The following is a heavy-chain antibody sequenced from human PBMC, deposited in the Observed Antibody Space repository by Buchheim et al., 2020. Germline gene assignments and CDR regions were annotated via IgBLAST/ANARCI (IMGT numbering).Heavy chain of an antibody. CDR2: IYSSGST. V-gene: IGHV4-59*11. Sequence: QVQLQESGPGLVKPSETLSLTCTVSGASISSHYWSWFRQPPGKGLEWIGYIYSSGSTNYNPSLKSRLTISVDTSKNQFSLRLSSVTAADTAVYYCAGSLTVFGVIIPVADHWGQGTL. D-gene: IGHD3-3*01. CDR3: AGSLTVFGVIIPVADH. CDR1: GASISSHY. J-gene: IGHJ4*02.